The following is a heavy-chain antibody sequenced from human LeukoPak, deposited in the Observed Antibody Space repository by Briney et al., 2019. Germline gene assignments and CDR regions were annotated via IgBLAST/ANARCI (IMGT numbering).Heavy chain of an antibody. V-gene: IGHV1-46*01. CDR2: INPSGGST. J-gene: IGHJ6*02. Sequence: ASVKVSCKASGYTFTSYYMHWVRQAPGQGLEWMGIINPSGGSTSYAQKFQDRVTMTRDTSTSTVYMELSSLRSEDTAVYYCARVTTRMLDYYYGMDVWGQGTTVTVSS. CDR1: GYTFTSYY. D-gene: IGHD2-8*01. CDR3: ARVTTRMLDYYYGMDV.